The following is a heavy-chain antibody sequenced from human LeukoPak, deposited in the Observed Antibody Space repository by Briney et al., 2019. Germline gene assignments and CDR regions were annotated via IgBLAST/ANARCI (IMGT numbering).Heavy chain of an antibody. V-gene: IGHV3-23*01. D-gene: IGHD3-9*01. J-gene: IGHJ4*02. Sequence: GGSLRLSCAASGFTFSSYAMSWVRQAPGKGLEWVSAISGSGGSTYYADSVKGRFTISRDNSKNTLYLQMNSLRAEDTAVYYCAKVRYFDWLLRGYYFDYWGQGTLVTVSS. CDR3: AKVRYFDWLLRGYYFDY. CDR1: GFTFSSYA. CDR2: ISGSGGST.